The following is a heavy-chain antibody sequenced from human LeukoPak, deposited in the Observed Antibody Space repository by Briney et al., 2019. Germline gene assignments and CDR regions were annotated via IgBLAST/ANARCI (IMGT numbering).Heavy chain of an antibody. J-gene: IGHJ6*02. D-gene: IGHD2-15*01. CDR3: AREMVVAAPTYYYYGVDV. Sequence: GASVKVSCKASGYTFTSYYMHWVRQAPGQGLEWMGIINPSGGSTSYAQKFQGRVTMTRDTSTSTVYMELSSLRSEDTAVYYCAREMVVAAPTYYYYGVDVWGQGTTVTVSS. V-gene: IGHV1-46*01. CDR2: INPSGGST. CDR1: GYTFTSYY.